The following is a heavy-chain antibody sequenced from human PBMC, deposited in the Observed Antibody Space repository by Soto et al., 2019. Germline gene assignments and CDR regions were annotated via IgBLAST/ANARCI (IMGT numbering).Heavy chain of an antibody. V-gene: IGHV2-26*01. CDR2: IFSNDEK. Sequence: QVTLKESGPVLVKPTETLTLTCTVSGFSLSNARMGVSWIRQPPGKALEWLAHIFSNDEKSYSTSLKSSLTISKDTSKSQVVLTMTNMDPVDTATYYCARTWERQPPSPYGMDVWGQGTTVTVSS. J-gene: IGHJ6*02. CDR3: ARTWERQPPSPYGMDV. D-gene: IGHD1-26*01. CDR1: GFSLSNARMG.